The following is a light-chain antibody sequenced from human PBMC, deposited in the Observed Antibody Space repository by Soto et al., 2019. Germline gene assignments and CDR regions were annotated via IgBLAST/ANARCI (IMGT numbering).Light chain of an antibody. CDR1: SSNIGSNY. Sequence: QSVLTQPPSASGTPGQRVTISCSGSSSNIGSNYVYWYQQLPVTAPKLLIYRNNQRPSGVPDRFSGSKSGTAASLAISGLRSEDEADYYCAAWDDRLSDSYVFGTGTKLTVL. J-gene: IGLJ1*01. CDR2: RNN. V-gene: IGLV1-47*01. CDR3: AAWDDRLSDSYV.